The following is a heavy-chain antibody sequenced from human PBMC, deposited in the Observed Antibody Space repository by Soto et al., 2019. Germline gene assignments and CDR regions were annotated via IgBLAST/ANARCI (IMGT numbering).Heavy chain of an antibody. V-gene: IGHV3-15*01. CDR1: GLTFSNAW. J-gene: IGHJ3*02. CDR3: TTAPSYGAFDI. CDR2: IKSKTDGGTT. Sequence: GGSLRLSCAASGLTFSNAWMSWVRQAPGKGLEWVGRIKSKTDGGTTDYAAPVKGRFTISRDDSKNTLYLQMNSLKTEDTAVYYCTTAPSYGAFDIWGQGTMVTVSS. D-gene: IGHD3-10*01.